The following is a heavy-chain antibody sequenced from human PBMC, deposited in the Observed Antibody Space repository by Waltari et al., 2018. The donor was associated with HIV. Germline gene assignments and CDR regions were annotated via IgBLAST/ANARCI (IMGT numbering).Heavy chain of an antibody. CDR1: GFTFSSYS. Sequence: EVQLVESGGGLVKPGGSLRLSCAASGFTFSSYSLNWVRQAPGKGLEWVSSISSSSSYIYYADSVKGRFTISRDNAKNSLYLQMNSLRAEDTAVYYCARAQYSSSWDSDYWGQGTLVTVSS. J-gene: IGHJ4*02. CDR3: ARAQYSSSWDSDY. D-gene: IGHD6-13*01. CDR2: ISSSSSYI. V-gene: IGHV3-21*01.